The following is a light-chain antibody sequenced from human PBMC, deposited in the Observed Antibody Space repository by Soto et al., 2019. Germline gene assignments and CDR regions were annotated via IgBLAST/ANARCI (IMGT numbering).Light chain of an antibody. CDR1: SSNIGSNY. Sequence: QSVLTQLPSASGTPGQRGTLSCSGSSSNIGSNYVYRYQQLPGTAPKLLIYRNNQRPSGVPDRFSGSKSGTSASLAISGLLSEDEADYYCAAWDDRLSGPVFGGGTKLTVL. CDR3: AAWDDRLSGPV. V-gene: IGLV1-47*01. CDR2: RNN. J-gene: IGLJ2*01.